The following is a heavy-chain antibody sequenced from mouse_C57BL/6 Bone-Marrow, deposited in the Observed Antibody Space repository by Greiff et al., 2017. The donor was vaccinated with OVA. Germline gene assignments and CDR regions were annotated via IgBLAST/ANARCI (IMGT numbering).Heavy chain of an antibody. V-gene: IGHV14-4*01. D-gene: IGHD2-3*01. CDR1: GFNIKDDY. CDR3: TTYDGYSPWFAY. Sequence: EVQLQQSGAELVRPGASVKLSCTASGFNIKDDYMHWVKQRPEQGLEWIGWIDPENGDPEYASKFQGKATITADTSSNTAYLQLSSLTSEDTAVYYCTTYDGYSPWFAYWGQGTLVTVSA. CDR2: IDPENGDP. J-gene: IGHJ3*01.